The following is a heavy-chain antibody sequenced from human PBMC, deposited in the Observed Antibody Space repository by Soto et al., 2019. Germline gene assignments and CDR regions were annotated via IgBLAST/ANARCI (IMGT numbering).Heavy chain of an antibody. Sequence: ASVKVSCKTSGFTFTKYYMHWVRQAPGQGLDWVGVINPSGRTTSYAQKFLGRVTMTRDASTATVYMELNSLRSEDTAVYYCAKSGSVFSGWSSPDYYYYGMDVWGQGTTVTVS. CDR3: AKSGSVFSGWSSPDYYYYGMDV. D-gene: IGHD2-15*01. J-gene: IGHJ6*02. CDR1: GFTFTKYY. CDR2: INPSGRTT. V-gene: IGHV1-46*01.